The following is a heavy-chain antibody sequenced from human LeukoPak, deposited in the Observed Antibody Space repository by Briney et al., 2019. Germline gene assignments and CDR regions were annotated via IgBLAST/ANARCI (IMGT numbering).Heavy chain of an antibody. V-gene: IGHV3-7*03. CDR1: GLSFGNYW. CDR2: INQDANER. CDR3: AKGSYSGDSSPTGDDY. D-gene: IGHD3-10*01. J-gene: IGHJ4*02. Sequence: GGSLRLSCAVSGLSFGNYWMSWVRQAPGKGLEWVANINQDANERYYVDSVKGRFTISRDNSKNTLWLHMTSLRAEDTAIYYCAKGSYSGDSSPTGDDYWGQGTLVTVSS.